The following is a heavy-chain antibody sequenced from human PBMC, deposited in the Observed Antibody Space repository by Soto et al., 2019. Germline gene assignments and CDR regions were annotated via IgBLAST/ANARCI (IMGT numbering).Heavy chain of an antibody. D-gene: IGHD2-8*01. CDR3: ARAHMGYSLMVYANFDY. J-gene: IGHJ4*02. Sequence: EVQLVESGGGLVQPGGSLRLSCAASGFTFSSYWMHWVRQAPGKGLVWVSRINSDGSSTSYADSVKGRFTISRDNAKNTLYLQMNSLRAEDTAVYYCARAHMGYSLMVYANFDYWGQGTLVTVSS. CDR1: GFTFSSYW. V-gene: IGHV3-74*01. CDR2: INSDGSST.